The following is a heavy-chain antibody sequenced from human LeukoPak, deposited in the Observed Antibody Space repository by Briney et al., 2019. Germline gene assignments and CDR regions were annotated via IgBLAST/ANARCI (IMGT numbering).Heavy chain of an antibody. CDR2: FDTQEGET. D-gene: IGHD3-10*01. CDR3: ATPPVWFGEFMSGNSILGYFQD. J-gene: IGHJ1*01. V-gene: IGHV1-24*01. CDR1: GHTLTELS. Sequence: ASVKVFCKISGHTLTELSIHWVRQAPGKGLEWMGGFDTQEGETIFAQNFQGRVTMTEDTSSDTAYMELSSLTSEDTAVYYCATPPVWFGEFMSGNSILGYFQDWGQGTPVTVSS.